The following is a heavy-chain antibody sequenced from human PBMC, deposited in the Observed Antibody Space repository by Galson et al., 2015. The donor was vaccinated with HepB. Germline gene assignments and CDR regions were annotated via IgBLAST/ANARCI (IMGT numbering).Heavy chain of an antibody. CDR1: GFSLSTSGMR. CDR3: ARIKPYSVTWYDY. D-gene: IGHD5/OR15-5a*01. CDR2: IGWDDDK. V-gene: IGHV2-70*04. Sequence: PALVKPTQTLTLTCTFSGFSLSTSGMRVSWIRQPPGKALEWLARIGWDDDKFYSTSLKTRLTTSKDTSKNQVVLTMTNMDPVDTATYYCARIKPYSVTWYDYWGQGTLVTVSS. J-gene: IGHJ4*02.